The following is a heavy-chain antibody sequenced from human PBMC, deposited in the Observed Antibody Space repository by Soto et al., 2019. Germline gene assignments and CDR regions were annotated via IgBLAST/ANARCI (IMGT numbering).Heavy chain of an antibody. D-gene: IGHD1-26*01. J-gene: IGHJ4*02. CDR3: ARDRPSYGRNFDY. V-gene: IGHV4-4*02. Sequence: QVQLQESGPGVVQPSGTLYLTCAVSGGSVSSDYWWSWFRLPPGKGLEWIGAIYHSGRTNYNPSLKSRVTISLDKSKTQLSLILNSVPAADTAVYYCARDRPSYGRNFDYWGQGTLVTVSA. CDR1: GGSVSSDYW. CDR2: IYHSGRT.